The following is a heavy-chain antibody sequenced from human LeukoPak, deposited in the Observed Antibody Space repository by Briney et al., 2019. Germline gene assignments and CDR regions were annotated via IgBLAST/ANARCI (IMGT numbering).Heavy chain of an antibody. J-gene: IGHJ4*02. CDR3: AKAMAPFYDYFDY. D-gene: IGHD3-10*01. CDR2: ISGSGGST. V-gene: IGHV3-23*01. Sequence: GGSLRLSCAASGFTFDEYAMHWVRQAPGKGLEWVSSISGSGGSTYYADSVKGRFTISRDNSKNTLYLQMNSLRAEDTAVYYCAKAMAPFYDYFDYWGQGTLVTVSS. CDR1: GFTFDEYA.